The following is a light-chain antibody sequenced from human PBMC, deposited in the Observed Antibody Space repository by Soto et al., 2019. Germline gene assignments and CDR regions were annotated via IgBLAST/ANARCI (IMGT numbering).Light chain of an antibody. Sequence: DIQMTQSPSSLSASVGDRVTITCRASQGISNSLGWFQQRPEKAPKSLIYGASSLHSGVPSRFSGSGSWTEFTLTIPSLQPEAFATYYCRQYKSYPLTLGQRARLEIK. J-gene: IGKJ5*01. CDR1: QGISNS. V-gene: IGKV1-16*01. CDR2: GAS. CDR3: RQYKSYPLT.